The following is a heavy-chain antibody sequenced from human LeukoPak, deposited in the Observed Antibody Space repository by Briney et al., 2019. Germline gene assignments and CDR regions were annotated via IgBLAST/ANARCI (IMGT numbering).Heavy chain of an antibody. J-gene: IGHJ4*02. CDR1: GYSFTNYW. Sequence: GESLKISCKGSGYSFTNYWIGWVRQMPGKGLEWMGIISPDGSDTRYSLSFQGQVTISADKSITTAYLQWSSLKASDTAMYYCARLTSSWSFDYWGQGTLVTASS. CDR2: ISPDGSDT. D-gene: IGHD6-13*01. V-gene: IGHV5-51*01. CDR3: ARLTSSWSFDY.